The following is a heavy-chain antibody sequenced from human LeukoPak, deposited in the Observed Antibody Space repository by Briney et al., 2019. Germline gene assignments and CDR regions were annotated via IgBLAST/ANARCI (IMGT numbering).Heavy chain of an antibody. V-gene: IGHV4-59*01. Sequence: SETLSLTCTVSGGSISSYYWSWIRQPPGKGLEWIGYIYYSGSTNYNPSLKSRVTISVDTSKNQFSLKLSSVPAADTAVYYCARGDWQQPVAFDIWGQGTMVTVSS. D-gene: IGHD6-13*01. CDR1: GGSISSYY. CDR2: IYYSGST. J-gene: IGHJ3*02. CDR3: ARGDWQQPVAFDI.